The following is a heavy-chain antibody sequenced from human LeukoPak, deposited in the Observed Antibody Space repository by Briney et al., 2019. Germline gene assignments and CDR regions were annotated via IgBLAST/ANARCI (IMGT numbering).Heavy chain of an antibody. J-gene: IGHJ5*02. CDR3: ARDWRDILTGYHNWFDP. Sequence: LRLSCAASGFTVSTNYMSWIRQHPGKGLEWIGYIYYSGSTYYNPSLKSRVTISVDTSKNQFSLKLSSVTAADTAVYYCARDWRDILTGYHNWFDPWGQGTLVTVSS. V-gene: IGHV4-31*02. D-gene: IGHD3-9*01. CDR2: IYYSGST. CDR1: GFTVSTNY.